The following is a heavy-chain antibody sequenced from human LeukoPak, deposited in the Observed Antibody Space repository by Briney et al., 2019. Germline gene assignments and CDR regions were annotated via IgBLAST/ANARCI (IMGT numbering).Heavy chain of an antibody. J-gene: IGHJ4*02. V-gene: IGHV4-59*01. CDR3: ARDRYYGDSPGIDY. CDR1: GGSISSYY. D-gene: IGHD4-17*01. Sequence: SETLSLTCTVSGGSISSYYWSWIRQPLGKGLEWIGYIYYSGSTNYNPSLKSRVTISVDTSKNQFSLKLSSVTAADTAVYYCARDRYYGDSPGIDYWGQGTLVTVSS. CDR2: IYYSGST.